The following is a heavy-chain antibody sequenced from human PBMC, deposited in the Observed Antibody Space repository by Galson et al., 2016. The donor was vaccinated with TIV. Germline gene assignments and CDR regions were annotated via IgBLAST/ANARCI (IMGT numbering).Heavy chain of an antibody. J-gene: IGHJ4*02. CDR1: GVSITSRTYY. V-gene: IGHV4-39*07. Sequence: ETLSLTCTVSGVSITSRTYYWGWVRQSPGKGLEWIGSVYHSGSTYYNPSLRTRVSTSVDTSKNQFSLKMNSVTAADTAMYYCARLALLGARVLDYWGQGILVTVSS. D-gene: IGHD1-26*01. CDR3: ARLALLGARVLDY. CDR2: VYHSGST.